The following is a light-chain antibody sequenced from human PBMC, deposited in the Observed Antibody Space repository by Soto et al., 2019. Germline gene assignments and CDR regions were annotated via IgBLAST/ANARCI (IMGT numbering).Light chain of an antibody. J-gene: IGKJ4*01. CDR3: QQYGSSPPVT. V-gene: IGKV3-20*01. CDR2: GAS. Sequence: DIVLTQSPGTLSLSPGERATLSCRASQSVSSSYLAWYQQKPGQAPRLLIYGASSRATGIPDRFSGSGSGTDVTLTISRLEPEDFAVYYCQQYGSSPPVTFGGGTKVEIK. CDR1: QSVSSSY.